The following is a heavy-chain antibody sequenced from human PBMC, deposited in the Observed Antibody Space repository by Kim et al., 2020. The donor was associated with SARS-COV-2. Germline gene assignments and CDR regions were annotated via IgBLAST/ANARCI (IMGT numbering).Heavy chain of an antibody. D-gene: IGHD3-10*01. J-gene: IGHJ4*02. CDR3: VRGYVGEPFDL. V-gene: IGHV3-20*03. Sequence: STGYADSVKGRFIISRDNAKKSLYLQMNTLRGDDTALYYCVRGYVGEPFDLWGQGTRVTVSS. CDR2: ST.